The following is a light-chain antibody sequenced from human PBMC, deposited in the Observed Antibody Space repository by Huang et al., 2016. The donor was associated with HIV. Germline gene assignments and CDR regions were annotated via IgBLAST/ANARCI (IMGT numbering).Light chain of an antibody. V-gene: IGKV2-30*02. Sequence: DVVMTQSPLSLPVTLGQPASIACRASQSLVHSDGNTSLNWLQQRPGQSPRRLISKVSNRDSGVPDRFSGSGSGTEFTLKISRVEAEDVGVYYCMQGTHWPPGTFGQGTKVEIK. CDR3: MQGTHWPPGT. CDR2: KVS. CDR1: QSLVHSDGNTS. J-gene: IGKJ1*01.